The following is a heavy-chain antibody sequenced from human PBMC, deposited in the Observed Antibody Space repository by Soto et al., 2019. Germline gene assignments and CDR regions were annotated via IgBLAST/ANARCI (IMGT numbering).Heavy chain of an antibody. V-gene: IGHV3-30-3*01. D-gene: IGHD1-26*01. CDR3: ARNRGQVGATISEHGPFDY. CDR2: ISYDGSNK. Sequence: GGSLRLSCAASGFTFSSYAMHWVRQAPGKGLEWVAVISYDGSNKYYADSVKGRFTISRDNSKNTLYLQMNSLRAEDTAVYYCARNRGQVGATISEHGPFDYWGQGTLVTVSS. J-gene: IGHJ4*02. CDR1: GFTFSSYA.